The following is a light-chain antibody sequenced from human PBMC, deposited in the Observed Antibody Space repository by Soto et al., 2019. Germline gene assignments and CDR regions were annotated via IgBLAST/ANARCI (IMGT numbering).Light chain of an antibody. CDR3: ASWDYSLSGVL. V-gene: IGLV1-47*01. Sequence: QSVLTQPPSATGTPGQRVTISCSGSSSNIGTNDAFWYQQLPGTVPKLLIYRSNQRPSGVPDRFSGSKSGTSASLAISGLRSEGEADYYCASWDYSLSGVLFGGGTKLTVL. CDR1: SSNIGTND. CDR2: RSN. J-gene: IGLJ2*01.